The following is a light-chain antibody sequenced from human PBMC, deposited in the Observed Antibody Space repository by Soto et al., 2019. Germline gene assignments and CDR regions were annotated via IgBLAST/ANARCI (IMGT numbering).Light chain of an antibody. CDR3: QQGHSNPIT. J-gene: IGKJ5*01. CDR2: AAS. Sequence: DIQMTQSPSSLSASVGDRVTITCRTSETISTYVNWYXKKPGKXPXLLIYAASSLQSGVPSRFNGSGSGTDFPLTISSLQPEDFATYYCQQGHSNPITLGQGTRLE. V-gene: IGKV1-39*01. CDR1: ETISTY.